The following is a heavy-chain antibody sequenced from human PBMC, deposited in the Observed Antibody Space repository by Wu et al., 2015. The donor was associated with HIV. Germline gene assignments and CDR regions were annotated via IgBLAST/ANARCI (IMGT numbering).Heavy chain of an antibody. CDR3: ARDLRRSTAFDM. V-gene: IGHV1-2*02. J-gene: IGHJ3*02. CDR1: GYTFADYY. CDR2: VNPSPYSGST. Sequence: QVQLLQSGAEVKKPGASVKVSCKASGYTFADYYIHWVRQAPGQGLEWMGWVNPSPYSGSTIYAQKFEGRVTMTWDTSISTAYLELTTLRPDDTAVYYCARDLRRSTAFDMWGQGTMVTVSS.